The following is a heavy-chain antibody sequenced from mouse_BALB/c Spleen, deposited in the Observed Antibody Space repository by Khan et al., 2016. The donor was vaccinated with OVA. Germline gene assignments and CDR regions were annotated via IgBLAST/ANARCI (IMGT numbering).Heavy chain of an antibody. D-gene: IGHD1-2*01. CDR2: ISYSGST. CDR3: DRTARIKY. Sequence: EVELVESGPGLVKPSQSLSLTCTVTGYSITSGYVWNWIRQFPGNKLEWMGYISYSGSTNYNPSLKSRISITRDTSKNQFFLQLNSVTTEDTATYYCDRTARIKYWGQGTTLTVSS. CDR1: GYSITSGYV. V-gene: IGHV3-2*02. J-gene: IGHJ2*01.